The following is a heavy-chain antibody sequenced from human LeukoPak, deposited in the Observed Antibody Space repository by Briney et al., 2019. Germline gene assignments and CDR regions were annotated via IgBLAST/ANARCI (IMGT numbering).Heavy chain of an antibody. Sequence: GGSLRLSCAASGFTFSSYGMHWVRQAPGKGLEWVAVISYDGSNKYYADSVKGRFTISRDNSKNTLYLQMNSLRAEDTAVYYCASGTKNWNDAFDYWGQGTLVTVSS. CDR1: GFTFSSYG. CDR3: ASGTKNWNDAFDY. V-gene: IGHV3-30*03. J-gene: IGHJ4*02. D-gene: IGHD1-1*01. CDR2: ISYDGSNK.